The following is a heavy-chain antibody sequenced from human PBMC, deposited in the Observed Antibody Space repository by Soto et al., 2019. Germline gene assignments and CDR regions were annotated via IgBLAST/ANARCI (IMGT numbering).Heavy chain of an antibody. J-gene: IGHJ3*02. Sequence: GESLKISCKGSGYSLTSYWIGWVRQMPGKGLEWMGIIYPGDSDTRYSPSFQGQVTISADKSISTAYLQWSSLKASDTAMYYCAYITGTTGDAFDIWGQGTMVTVSS. CDR1: GYSLTSYW. CDR2: IYPGDSDT. D-gene: IGHD1-7*01. V-gene: IGHV5-51*01. CDR3: AYITGTTGDAFDI.